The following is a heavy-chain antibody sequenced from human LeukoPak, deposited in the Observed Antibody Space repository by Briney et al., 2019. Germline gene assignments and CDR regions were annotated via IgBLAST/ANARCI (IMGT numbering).Heavy chain of an antibody. Sequence: PSETLSLTCAVYGGSCSGFYWSWIRQPPGKGLEWIGEINHSGSTNYNPSLKSRVTISVDTSKNQFSLKLSSVTAADTAVYYCARGGVRWGQGTLVTVSS. CDR2: INHSGST. CDR3: ARGGVR. J-gene: IGHJ4*02. D-gene: IGHD2-8*01. V-gene: IGHV4-34*01. CDR1: GGSCSGFY.